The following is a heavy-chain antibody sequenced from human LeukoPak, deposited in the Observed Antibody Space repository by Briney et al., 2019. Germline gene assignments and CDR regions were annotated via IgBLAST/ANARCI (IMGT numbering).Heavy chain of an antibody. D-gene: IGHD3-9*01. Sequence: SETLSLTCAVSGYSISSGYYWGWIRQPPGKGLEWIGSIYHSGSTYYNPSLKSRVTITVDTSKNQFSLKLSSVTAADTAVYYCARLEERETYYDILTGLYFRYYFDYWGQGTLVTVSS. CDR3: ARLEERETYYDILTGLYFRYYFDY. V-gene: IGHV4-38-2*01. CDR1: GYSISSGYY. CDR2: IYHSGST. J-gene: IGHJ4*02.